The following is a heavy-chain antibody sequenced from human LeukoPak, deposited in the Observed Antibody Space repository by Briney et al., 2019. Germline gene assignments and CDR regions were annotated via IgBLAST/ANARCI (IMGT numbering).Heavy chain of an antibody. Sequence: GGSLRLSCTASGFTFSSYHMNWVRQAPGKGLEWVSSISSSSAYTHYADSVKGRITISRDNGKNSLYLQMNSLTAEDTALYYCARDALRDDAFDIWGQGTMVAVSS. J-gene: IGHJ3*02. CDR3: ARDALRDDAFDI. CDR1: GFTFSSYH. V-gene: IGHV3-21*04. CDR2: ISSSSAYT.